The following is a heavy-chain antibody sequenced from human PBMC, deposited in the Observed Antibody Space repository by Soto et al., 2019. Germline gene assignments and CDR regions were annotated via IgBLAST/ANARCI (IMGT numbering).Heavy chain of an antibody. Sequence: SETLSLTCTVSGGSISSGGYYWTWIRQNPGKGLEWIGYIYYTGSTFYNPSLKSRVSISVDTSKIQFSLNLGSVTAADTAVYYCARALSGSYGIDYWGQGTLVTVSS. CDR3: ARALSGSYGIDY. D-gene: IGHD1-26*01. CDR1: GGSISSGGYY. CDR2: IYYTGST. V-gene: IGHV4-31*03. J-gene: IGHJ4*02.